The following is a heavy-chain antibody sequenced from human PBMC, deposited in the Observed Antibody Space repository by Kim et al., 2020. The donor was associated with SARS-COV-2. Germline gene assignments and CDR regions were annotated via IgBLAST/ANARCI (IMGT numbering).Heavy chain of an antibody. J-gene: IGHJ4*02. D-gene: IGHD3-10*01. Sequence: GGSLRLSCAASGFTFSNYWMHWVRQAPGKGLEWVSRIYSDGTNTSYADSVKGRFIISRDNAKNTVFLVMNSLRTEDTGVYFCGRDSGNYYSSGIDYWGQGTLVTVSS. V-gene: IGHV3-74*01. CDR2: IYSDGTNT. CDR1: GFTFSNYW. CDR3: GRDSGNYYSSGIDY.